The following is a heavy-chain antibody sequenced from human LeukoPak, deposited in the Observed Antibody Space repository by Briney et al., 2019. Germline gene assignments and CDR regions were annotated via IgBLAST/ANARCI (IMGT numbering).Heavy chain of an antibody. J-gene: IGHJ4*02. Sequence: GGPLRLSCAASGFIFSSYNMNWVRQAPGKGLEWVSSISSSSTYIYYVDSVKGRFTISRDNAKNSLYLQMNRLRAEDTAMYYCARDGYSSSSFDFWGQGTLVTVSS. CDR1: GFIFSSYN. CDR3: ARDGYSSSSFDF. D-gene: IGHD6-6*01. V-gene: IGHV3-21*01. CDR2: ISSSSTYI.